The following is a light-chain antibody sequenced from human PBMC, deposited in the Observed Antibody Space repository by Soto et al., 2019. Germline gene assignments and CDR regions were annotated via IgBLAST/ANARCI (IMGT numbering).Light chain of an antibody. Sequence: QSALTQPPSASGSPGQSVAISCTGSSSDIGSYNHVSWYQQHPGKAPKFLIYEVTQRPSGVPDRFSGSKSGNTASLTVSGLQAEDEADYYCSSYAGSGNWVFGGGTKLTVL. CDR2: EVT. V-gene: IGLV2-8*01. CDR1: SSDIGSYNH. CDR3: SSYAGSGNWV. J-gene: IGLJ3*02.